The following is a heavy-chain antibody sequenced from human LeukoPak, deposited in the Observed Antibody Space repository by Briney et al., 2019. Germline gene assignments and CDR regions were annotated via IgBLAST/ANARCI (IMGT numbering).Heavy chain of an antibody. J-gene: IGHJ4*02. Sequence: GGSLRLSCAASGFTFSSYAMSWVRQAPGKGLEWVSLISGSGDKTYYADSVKGRFTISRDNSKNTLYLQENSLRADDTAVYYCAKDDPNDYKPWIYWGQGTLVIVSS. CDR2: ISGSGDKT. CDR3: AKDDPNDYKPWIY. CDR1: GFTFSSYA. V-gene: IGHV3-23*01. D-gene: IGHD4-11*01.